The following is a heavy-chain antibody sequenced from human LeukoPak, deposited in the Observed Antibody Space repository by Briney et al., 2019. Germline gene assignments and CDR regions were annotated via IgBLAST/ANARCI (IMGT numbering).Heavy chain of an antibody. D-gene: IGHD6-6*01. Sequence: GGSLRLSCSASGFTFNRFYLHWVRQAPGKGLEFVSHISSNGATTYYADSVKGRFTISRDNSKNTLYLQMSSLRAGDTAVYYCVKDRSMAAPNNDFFDSWGQGALVTVSS. CDR3: VKDRSMAAPNNDFFDS. CDR1: GFTFNRFY. CDR2: ISSNGATT. J-gene: IGHJ4*02. V-gene: IGHV3-64D*06.